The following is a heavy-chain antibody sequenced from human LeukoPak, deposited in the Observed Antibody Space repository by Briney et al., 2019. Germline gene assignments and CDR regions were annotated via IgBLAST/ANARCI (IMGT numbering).Heavy chain of an antibody. CDR1: GGSISSSSYY. Sequence: PSETLSLTCTVSGGSISSSSYYWGWIRQPPGKGLEWIGSIYYSGSTYYNPSLKSRVTISVDTSKNQFSLKLSSVTAADMAVYYCARFGYSSSWNWFDPWGQGTLVTVSS. J-gene: IGHJ5*02. CDR3: ARFGYSSSWNWFDP. CDR2: IYYSGST. V-gene: IGHV4-39*01. D-gene: IGHD6-13*01.